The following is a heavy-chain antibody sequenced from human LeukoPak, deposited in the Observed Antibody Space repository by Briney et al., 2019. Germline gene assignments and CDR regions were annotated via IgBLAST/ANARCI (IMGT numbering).Heavy chain of an antibody. J-gene: IGHJ5*02. CDR3: ASTSAEYENWFDP. Sequence: SETLSLICTVSGGSISSGGYYWSWIRQHPGKGLEWIGYIYYSGSTYYNPSLKSRVTISVDTSKNQFSLKLSSVTAADTAVYYCASTSAEYENWFDPWGQGTLVTVSS. V-gene: IGHV4-31*03. D-gene: IGHD2-2*01. CDR1: GGSISSGGYY. CDR2: IYYSGST.